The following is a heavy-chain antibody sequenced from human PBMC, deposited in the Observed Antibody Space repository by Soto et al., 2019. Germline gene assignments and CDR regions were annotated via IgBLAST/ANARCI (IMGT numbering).Heavy chain of an antibody. Sequence: QVQLVQSGAEVKKPGASVKVSCQASGYTFTNYAISWVRQAPGQVLEWMGWISASTRNTDQAQNFQGRVTMTIDTSTTTANLELRSLRSDDTAVYYCARCYCSVGSCYACWHFDLWGRGTLVTVSS. D-gene: IGHD2-15*01. V-gene: IGHV1-18*01. CDR1: GYTFTNYA. CDR2: ISASTRNT. CDR3: ARCYCSVGSCYACWHFDL. J-gene: IGHJ2*01.